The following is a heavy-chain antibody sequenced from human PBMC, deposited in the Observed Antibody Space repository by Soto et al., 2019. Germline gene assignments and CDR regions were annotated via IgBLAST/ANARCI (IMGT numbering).Heavy chain of an antibody. J-gene: IGHJ4*02. CDR2: IWYDGSNK. CDR3: ARDIHDFWSGRDEYYFDY. CDR1: GFTFSSYG. D-gene: IGHD3-3*01. V-gene: IGHV3-33*01. Sequence: GGSLRLSCAASGFTFSSYGMHWVRQAPGKGLEWVAVIWYDGSNKYYADSVKGRFTISRDNSKNTLYLQMNSLRAEDTAVYYCARDIHDFWSGRDEYYFDYWGQGTLVTVSS.